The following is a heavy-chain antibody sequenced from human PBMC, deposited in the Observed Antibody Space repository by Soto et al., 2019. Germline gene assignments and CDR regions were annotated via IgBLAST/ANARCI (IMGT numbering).Heavy chain of an antibody. CDR1: GYTFTSYA. D-gene: IGHD6-6*01. V-gene: IGHV1-3*01. Sequence: ASVKVSCKSSGYTFTSYAMHWVRQAPGQRLEWMGWINAGNGNTKYSQKFQGRVTITRDTSASTAYMELSSLRSEDTAVYYCAGSIAARRQLGSEFDYWGQGTLVTVSS. CDR2: INAGNGNT. J-gene: IGHJ4*02. CDR3: AGSIAARRQLGSEFDY.